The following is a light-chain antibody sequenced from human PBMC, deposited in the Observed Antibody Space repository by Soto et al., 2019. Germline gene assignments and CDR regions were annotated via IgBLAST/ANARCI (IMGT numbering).Light chain of an antibody. CDR1: QGLSSW. CDR3: QQANSFPYT. J-gene: IGKJ2*01. Sequence: DIQMTQSPSSVSASVGDRVTITCRASQGLSSWLAWYQQKPGQAPKLLIYAASSLQSGVRSRFSGSGSGTEFTLTISSQQPEDFATYYCQQANSFPYTFGQGTKLEIK. V-gene: IGKV1-12*01. CDR2: AAS.